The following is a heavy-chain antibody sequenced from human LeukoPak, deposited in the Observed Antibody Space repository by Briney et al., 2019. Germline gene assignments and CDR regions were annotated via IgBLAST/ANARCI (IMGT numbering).Heavy chain of an antibody. J-gene: IGHJ4*02. CDR1: GYTFTSYY. CDR2: INPSGGST. Sequence: ASVKVSCTASGYTFTSYYMHWVRQAPGQGLEWMGIINPSGGSTGYAQKFQGRVTMTRDTSTSTVYMELSSLRSEDTAVYYCARDRPYSGSYYRVADYWGQGTLVTVSS. V-gene: IGHV1-46*01. D-gene: IGHD1-26*01. CDR3: ARDRPYSGSYYRVADY.